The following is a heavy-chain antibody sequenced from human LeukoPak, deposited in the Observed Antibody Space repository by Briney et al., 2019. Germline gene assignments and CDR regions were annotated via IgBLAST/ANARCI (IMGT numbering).Heavy chain of an antibody. V-gene: IGHV3-11*06. CDR2: ISSSSSYI. CDR3: ARVQPPPTVVTPRYYYYGMDV. CDR1: GFTFSDYY. D-gene: IGHD4-23*01. J-gene: IGHJ6*02. Sequence: PGGSLRLSCAASGFTFSDYYMSWIRQAPGKGLEWVSYISSSSSYINYADSVKGRFTISRDNAKNSLYLQMNSLRAEDTAVYYCARVQPPPTVVTPRYYYYGMDVWGQGTTVSVSS.